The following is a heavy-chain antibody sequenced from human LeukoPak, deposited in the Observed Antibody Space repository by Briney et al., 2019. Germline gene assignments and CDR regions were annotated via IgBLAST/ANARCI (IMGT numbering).Heavy chain of an antibody. J-gene: IGHJ4*02. CDR1: GYTFTGYY. CDR2: INPNSGGT. CDR3: ARGDYSGSYRY. Sequence: ASVKVSCKASGYTFTGYYMHWVRQAPGQGLEWMGWINPNSGGTNYAQNFQGRVTVTRDTSISTAYMELSWLTSDDTAVYYCARGDYSGSYRYWGQGTPATVSS. D-gene: IGHD1-26*01. V-gene: IGHV1-2*02.